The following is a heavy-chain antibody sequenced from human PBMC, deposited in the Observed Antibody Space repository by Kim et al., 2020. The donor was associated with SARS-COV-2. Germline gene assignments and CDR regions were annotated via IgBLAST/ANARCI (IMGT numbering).Heavy chain of an antibody. V-gene: IGHV4-59*13. D-gene: IGHD2-8*01. CDR3: ARGWVYGPISDY. CDR2: IYYSGST. Sequence: SETLSLTCTVSGGSISSYYWSWIRQPPGKGLEWIGYIYYSGSTNYNPSLKSRVTISVDTSKNQFSLKLSSVTAADTAVYYCARGWVYGPISDYWGQGTLVTVSS. CDR1: GGSISSYY. J-gene: IGHJ4*02.